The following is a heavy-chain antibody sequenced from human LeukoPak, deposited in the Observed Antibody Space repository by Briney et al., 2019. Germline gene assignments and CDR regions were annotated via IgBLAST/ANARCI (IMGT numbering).Heavy chain of an antibody. CDR2: ISYDGSNK. V-gene: IGHV3-30-3*01. Sequence: GGSLRLSCAASGFTFSSYAMHWVRQAPGKGLEWVAVISYDGSNKYYADSVKGRFTISRDNSKNTLYLQMNSLRAEDTAVYYCAREGQLERLFDYWGQGTLVTVSS. CDR3: AREGQLERLFDY. J-gene: IGHJ4*02. D-gene: IGHD1-1*01. CDR1: GFTFSSYA.